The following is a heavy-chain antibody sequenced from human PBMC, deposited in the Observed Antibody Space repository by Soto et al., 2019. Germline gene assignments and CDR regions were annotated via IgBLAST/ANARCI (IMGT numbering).Heavy chain of an antibody. J-gene: IGHJ4*02. Sequence: SETLSLTCTVSGGSISSSSYYWGWIRQPPGKGLEWIGSIYYSGSTYYNPSLKSRVTISVDTSKNQFSLKLSSVTAADTAVYYCARTAIDPLPYFDYWGQGTLVTVSS. CDR3: ARTAIDPLPYFDY. CDR1: GGSISSSSYY. V-gene: IGHV4-39*01. D-gene: IGHD2-2*01. CDR2: IYYSGST.